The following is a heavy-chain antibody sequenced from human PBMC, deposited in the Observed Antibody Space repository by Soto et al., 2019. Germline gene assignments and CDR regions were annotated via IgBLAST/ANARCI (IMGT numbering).Heavy chain of an antibody. CDR2: IIPILGIA. V-gene: IGHV1-69*04. J-gene: IGHJ4*02. Sequence: GASVKVSCKASGYTFTNYDISWVRQAPGQGLEWMGRIIPILGIANYAQKFQGRVTITADKSTSTAYMELSSLRSEDTAVYYCARDRDDYYGSGSYYNSNDYWGQGTLVTVSS. CDR1: GYTFTNYD. CDR3: ARDRDDYYGSGSYYNSNDY. D-gene: IGHD3-10*01.